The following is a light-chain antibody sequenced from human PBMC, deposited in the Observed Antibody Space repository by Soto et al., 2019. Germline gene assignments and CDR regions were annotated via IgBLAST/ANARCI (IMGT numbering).Light chain of an antibody. CDR1: RSVGTS. J-gene: IGKJ5*01. V-gene: IGKV3-20*01. Sequence: ENVLPLYPVTLSLSLGARSTLSGRASRSVGTSLAWYQQKPGQAPRLLIYGASTRATGIPDRFSGSGSGTDFTLTISRLEPEDFAVYYCQQYGSSLITFGQGTRLEIK. CDR3: QQYGSSLIT. CDR2: GAS.